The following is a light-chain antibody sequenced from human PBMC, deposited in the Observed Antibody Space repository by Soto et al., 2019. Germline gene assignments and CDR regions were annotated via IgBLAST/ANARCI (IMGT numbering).Light chain of an antibody. V-gene: IGLV2-14*01. J-gene: IGLJ1*01. CDR1: SSDIGGYNY. CDR3: NSFTSSSAFV. CDR2: EVS. Sequence: QSVLTQPASVSGSPGQSITISCTGTSSDIGGYNYVSWYQQHPDTAPKLMIYEVSNRPSGVSNRFSGSKSGNTASLTISGLQADDEADYYCNSFTSSSAFVFGTGTKLTVL.